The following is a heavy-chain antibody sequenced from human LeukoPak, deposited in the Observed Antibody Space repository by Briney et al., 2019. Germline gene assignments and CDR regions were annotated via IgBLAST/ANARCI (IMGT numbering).Heavy chain of an antibody. Sequence: PSETLSLTCTVSGDSIGSHYWSWIRQPPGKGLEWIGYIFYVGSTNYNPSLKSRVTISVDTSKNQFSLKLSSVTAADTAVYYCARVDQLLLDYWGQGTLVTVSS. V-gene: IGHV4-59*11. CDR1: GDSIGSHY. J-gene: IGHJ4*02. CDR3: ARVDQLLLDY. D-gene: IGHD2-2*01. CDR2: IFYVGST.